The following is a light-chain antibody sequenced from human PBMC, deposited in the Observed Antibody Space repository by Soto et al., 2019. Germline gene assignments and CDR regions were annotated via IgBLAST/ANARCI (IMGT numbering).Light chain of an antibody. Sequence: EIVMTQSPATLSVSPGERATLSCRASQSVNIHLAWYQQKPGQAPRLLIYGASARATGIPAKFSGSGSGTEFTLTISSLQSEDFAVYYCQQYGSSRITFGQGTRLEIK. CDR3: QQYGSSRIT. CDR1: QSVNIH. V-gene: IGKV3D-15*01. CDR2: GAS. J-gene: IGKJ5*01.